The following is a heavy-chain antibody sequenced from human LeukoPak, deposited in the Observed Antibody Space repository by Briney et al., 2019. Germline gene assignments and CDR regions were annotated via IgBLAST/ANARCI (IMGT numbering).Heavy chain of an antibody. CDR3: ARDDYGDYVSYFLH. D-gene: IGHD4-17*01. CDR1: GYTFTNYG. J-gene: IGHJ1*01. V-gene: IGHV1-18*01. Sequence: GASVKVSCKASGYTFTNYGISWVRQATGQGPEWMGWLSAYNGKTNYAQKVQGRVTMTTDTSTSTAYMELRSLRSDDTAVYYCARDDYGDYVSYFLHWGQGTLVIVSS. CDR2: LSAYNGKT.